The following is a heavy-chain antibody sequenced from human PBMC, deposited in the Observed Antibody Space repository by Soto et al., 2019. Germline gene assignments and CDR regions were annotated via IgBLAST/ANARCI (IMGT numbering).Heavy chain of an antibody. D-gene: IGHD3-16*01. J-gene: IGHJ4*02. CDR3: ANAVMITFGGVIGLFDY. CDR1: GVTFSSYA. CDR2: ISGSGGST. V-gene: IGHV3-23*01. Sequence: PGGSLRLSCAASGVTFSSYAMSWVRQAPGKGLEWVSAISGSGGSTYYADSVKGRFTISRDNSKNTLYLQMNSLRAEDTAVYYCANAVMITFGGVIGLFDYCGQGTLVTVSS.